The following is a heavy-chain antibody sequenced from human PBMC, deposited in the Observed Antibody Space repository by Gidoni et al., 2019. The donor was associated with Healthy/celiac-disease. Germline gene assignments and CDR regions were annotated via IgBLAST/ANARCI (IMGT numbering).Heavy chain of an antibody. V-gene: IGHV3-7*03. Sequence: EVQLVESGGGLVQPGGSLRLSCAASGFPFSSYWMSWVRQAPGKGLEWVANIKQEGSEKYYVDSVKGRFTISRDNAKNSLYLQMNSLRAEDTAVYYCPIQRWGSSWYGFFDYWGQGTLVTVSS. CDR2: IKQEGSEK. CDR3: PIQRWGSSWYGFFDY. CDR1: GFPFSSYW. J-gene: IGHJ4*02. D-gene: IGHD6-13*01.